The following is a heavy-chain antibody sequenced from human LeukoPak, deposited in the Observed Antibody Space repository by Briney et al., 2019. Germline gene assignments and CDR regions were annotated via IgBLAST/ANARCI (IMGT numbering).Heavy chain of an antibody. V-gene: IGHV3-7*01. J-gene: IGHJ4*02. CDR1: RFNFSDFW. Sequence: PGGSLKLSCAGSRFNFSDFWMSRVRQAPGKGLEWVANIKNDGSEQYYVDSVKGRFTISRDNAKSSLFLQMHSLRAEDTAVYYCRVGHYSDYWGQGTLVTVSS. CDR3: RVGHYSDY. D-gene: IGHD2-15*01. CDR2: IKNDGSEQ.